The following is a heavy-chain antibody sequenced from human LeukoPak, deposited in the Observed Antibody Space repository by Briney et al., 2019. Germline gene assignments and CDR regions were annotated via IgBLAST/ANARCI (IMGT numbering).Heavy chain of an antibody. CDR3: AREVWGIDF. Sequence: SETLSLTCTVSGGSINSNNYYWGWIRQPPGKELEWIGSVYYSGSTNYNPSLKSRVTISIDTSKNQFSLRLRSVTAADTAVYYCAREVWGIDFWGQGTLVTVSS. V-gene: IGHV4-39*07. CDR1: GGSINSNNYY. D-gene: IGHD7-27*01. J-gene: IGHJ4*02. CDR2: VYYSGST.